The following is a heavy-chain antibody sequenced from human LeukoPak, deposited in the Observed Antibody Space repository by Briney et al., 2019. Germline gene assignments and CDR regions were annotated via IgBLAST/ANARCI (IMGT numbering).Heavy chain of an antibody. J-gene: IGHJ5*02. CDR1: GGSISSGSYY. Sequence: SETLSLTCTVSGGSISSGSYYWSWIRQPAGKGLEWIGRIYTSGSTNYNPSLKSRVTISVGTSKNQFSLKLSSVTAADTAVYYCARGGPFDPWGQGTLVTVSS. V-gene: IGHV4-61*02. CDR3: ARGGPFDP. CDR2: IYTSGST.